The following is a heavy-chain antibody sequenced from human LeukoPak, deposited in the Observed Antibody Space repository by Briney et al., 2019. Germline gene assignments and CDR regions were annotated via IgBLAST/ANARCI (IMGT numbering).Heavy chain of an antibody. D-gene: IGHD6-13*01. J-gene: IGHJ4*02. CDR3: ARASGIAAASDY. Sequence: SETLSLTCAVYGGSFSGYYWSWIRQPPGKGLEWIGYIYYSGSTNYNPSLKSRVTISVDTSKNQFSLKLSSVTAADTAVYYCARASGIAAASDYWGQGTLVTVSS. CDR1: GGSFSGYY. CDR2: IYYSGST. V-gene: IGHV4-59*08.